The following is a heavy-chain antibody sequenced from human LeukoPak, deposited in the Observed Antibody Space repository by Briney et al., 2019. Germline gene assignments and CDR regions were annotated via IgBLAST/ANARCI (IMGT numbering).Heavy chain of an antibody. CDR1: GGSFSGYY. D-gene: IGHD6-6*01. Sequence: SETLSLTFAVYGGSFSGYYWSWIRQPPGKGLEWIGEINHSGSTNYNPSLKSRVTISVDTSKNQFSLKLSSVTAADTAVYYCARYSSSSGPIWFDPWGQGTLVTVSS. CDR2: INHSGST. CDR3: ARYSSSSGPIWFDP. V-gene: IGHV4-34*01. J-gene: IGHJ5*02.